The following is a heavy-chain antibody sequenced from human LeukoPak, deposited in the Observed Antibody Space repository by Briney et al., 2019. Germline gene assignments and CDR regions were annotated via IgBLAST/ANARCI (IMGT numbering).Heavy chain of an antibody. CDR2: INPNSGGT. CDR1: GYTFTGYY. D-gene: IGHD5-18*01. Sequence: ASVKVSCKASGYTFTGYYMHWVRQAPGQGLEWMGRINPNSGGTNYAQKFQGRVTMTRDTSISTAYMELSRLRSDDTAVYYCARGYSYGLDYFDYWDEGTLVTVSS. CDR3: ARGYSYGLDYFDY. V-gene: IGHV1-2*06. J-gene: IGHJ4*02.